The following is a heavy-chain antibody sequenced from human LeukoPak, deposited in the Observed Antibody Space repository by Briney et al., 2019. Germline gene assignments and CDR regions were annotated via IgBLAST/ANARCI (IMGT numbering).Heavy chain of an antibody. CDR1: GGPFSGYY. CDR3: ARRSSIYDILTGYRFDP. Sequence: SETLSLTCAVYGGPFSGYYWSWIRQPPGKGLEWIGEINHSGSTNYNPSLKSRVTISVDTSKNQFSLKLSSVTAADTAVYYCARRSSIYDILTGYRFDPWGQGTLVTVSS. J-gene: IGHJ5*02. CDR2: INHSGST. D-gene: IGHD3-9*01. V-gene: IGHV4-34*01.